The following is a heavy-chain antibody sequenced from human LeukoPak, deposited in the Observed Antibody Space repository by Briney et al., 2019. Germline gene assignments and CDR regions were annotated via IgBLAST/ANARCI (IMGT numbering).Heavy chain of an antibody. CDR3: ATRGITAARLDY. Sequence: VASLKVSCKASGSTFPSHAITWLRQAPGQGPEWMGWISTSNGDKNYLQTLQGRITLTIDTSTTTAYMELRSLTSDDSAVYYCATRGITAARLDYWGQGTLVTVSS. CDR1: GSTFPSHA. CDR2: ISTSNGDK. J-gene: IGHJ4*02. V-gene: IGHV1-18*04. D-gene: IGHD2-2*01.